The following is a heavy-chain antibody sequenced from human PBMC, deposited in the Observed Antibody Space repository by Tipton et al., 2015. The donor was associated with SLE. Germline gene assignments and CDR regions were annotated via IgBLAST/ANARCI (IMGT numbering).Heavy chain of an antibody. J-gene: IGHJ4*02. V-gene: IGHV3-48*03. Sequence: GSLRLSCEASGFTFSNFWMNWVRQAPGKGLEWVSYISGSGTTIYYADSVKGRFTISRDNAKNSLYLQMNSLRAEDTAVYYCTRDQGGQLVRAYFDYWGQGTLVTVSS. CDR1: GFTFSNFW. CDR2: ISGSGTTI. D-gene: IGHD6-6*01. CDR3: TRDQGGQLVRAYFDY.